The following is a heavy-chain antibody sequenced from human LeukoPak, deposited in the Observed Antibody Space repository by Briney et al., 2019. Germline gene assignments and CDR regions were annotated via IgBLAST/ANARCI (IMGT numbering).Heavy chain of an antibody. CDR3: ARQPTTYYDFWSGLPDAFDI. CDR1: GGSFSGYY. CDR2: IYYSGST. V-gene: IGHV4-59*08. J-gene: IGHJ3*02. Sequence: PSETLSLTCAVYGGSFSGYYWSWIRQPPGKGLEWIGYIYYSGSTNYNPSLKSRVTISVDTSKNQFSLKLSSVTAADTAVYYCARQPTTYYDFWSGLPDAFDIWGQGTMVTVSS. D-gene: IGHD3-3*01.